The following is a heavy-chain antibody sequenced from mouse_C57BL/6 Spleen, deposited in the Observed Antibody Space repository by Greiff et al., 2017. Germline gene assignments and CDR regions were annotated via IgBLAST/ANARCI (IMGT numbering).Heavy chain of an antibody. CDR2: IDPANGNT. V-gene: IGHV14-3*01. CDR1: GFNIKNTY. CDR3: SRRNTVAATDDFDY. Sequence: DVKLQESVAELVRPGASVKLSCTASGFNIKNTYMHWVKQRPEQGLEWIGRIDPANGNTKYAPKFQGKATITADTSSNTAYLQLSSLTSEDTAIYYYSRRNTVAATDDFDYWGQGTTLTVSS. J-gene: IGHJ2*01. D-gene: IGHD1-1*01.